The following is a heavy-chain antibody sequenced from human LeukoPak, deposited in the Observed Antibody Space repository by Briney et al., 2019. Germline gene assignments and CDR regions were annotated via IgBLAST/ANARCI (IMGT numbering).Heavy chain of an antibody. D-gene: IGHD6-13*01. CDR2: INPNSGGT. Sequence: GASVKVSCKASGYTFTGYYMHWVRQAPGQGLEWMGWINPNSGGTNYAQKLQGRVTMTTDTSTSTAYMELRSLRSDDTAVYYCASTGEQQLPPYYFDYWGQGTLVTVSS. CDR3: ASTGEQQLPPYYFDY. CDR1: GYTFTGYY. V-gene: IGHV1-2*02. J-gene: IGHJ4*02.